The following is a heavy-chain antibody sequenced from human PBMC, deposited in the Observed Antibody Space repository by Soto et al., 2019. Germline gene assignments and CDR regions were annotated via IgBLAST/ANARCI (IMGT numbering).Heavy chain of an antibody. CDR1: GFTFGNFW. D-gene: IGHD4-17*01. CDR2: ISGSGGST. V-gene: IGHV3-23*01. CDR3: ASTGSYGDYNY. J-gene: IGHJ4*02. Sequence: GGSLRLSCSDSGFTFGNFWIHWVRQAPGKGLEWVSAISGSGGSTYYADSVKGRFTISRDNSKNTLYLQMNSLRAGDTAVYYCASTGSYGDYNYWGQGTLVTVSS.